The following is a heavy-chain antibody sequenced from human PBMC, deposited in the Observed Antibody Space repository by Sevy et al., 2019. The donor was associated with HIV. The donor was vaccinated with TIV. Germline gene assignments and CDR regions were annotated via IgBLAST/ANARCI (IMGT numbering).Heavy chain of an antibody. CDR1: GFAFSNYYA. D-gene: IGHD4-17*01. V-gene: IGHV3-30-3*01. J-gene: IGHJ6*02. CDR3: ARPRANYVDHYFFYAMDV. CDR2: ISYDGSHK. Sequence: GGSLRLSCAASGFAFSNYYAMHWVRQAPGKVLELVALISYDGSHKYYADSVKGRFTISRDNFKNTLYLQMNSLTTEDTAVYYCARPRANYVDHYFFYAMDVWGQGTTVTVSS.